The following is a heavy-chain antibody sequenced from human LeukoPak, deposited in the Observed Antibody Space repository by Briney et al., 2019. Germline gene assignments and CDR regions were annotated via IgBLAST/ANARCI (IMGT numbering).Heavy chain of an antibody. J-gene: IGHJ4*02. CDR3: ARDTDSSSWYDYFGY. D-gene: IGHD6-13*01. V-gene: IGHV1-2*04. CDR2: INPNSGGT. Sequence: ASVKVSCKASEYTFTGYYMHWVRQAPGQGLEWMGWINPNSGGTNYAQKFQGWVTMTRDTSISTAYMELSRLRSDDTAVYYCARDTDSSSWYDYFGYWGQGTLVTVSS. CDR1: EYTFTGYY.